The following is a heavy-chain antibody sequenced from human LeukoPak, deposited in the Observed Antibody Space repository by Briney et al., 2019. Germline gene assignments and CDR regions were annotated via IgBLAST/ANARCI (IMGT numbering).Heavy chain of an antibody. Sequence: GGSLRLSCAASGFTVSSNEMSWVRQAPGKGLEWVSSISGGSTYYADSRKGRFTISRDNSKNTLYLQMNSLRAEDTAVYYCARPTDSYYDFWSDEGDAFDIWGQGTMVTVSS. CDR1: GFTVSSNE. CDR3: ARPTDSYYDFWSDEGDAFDI. CDR2: ISGGST. D-gene: IGHD3-3*01. J-gene: IGHJ3*02. V-gene: IGHV3-38-3*01.